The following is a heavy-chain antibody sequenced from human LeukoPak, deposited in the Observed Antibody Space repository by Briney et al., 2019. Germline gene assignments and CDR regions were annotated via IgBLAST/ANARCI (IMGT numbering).Heavy chain of an antibody. D-gene: IGHD3-22*01. J-gene: IGHJ4*02. CDR2: ISCNSGSI. CDR1: GFTFDDYA. V-gene: IGHV3-9*03. CDR3: AKAYYYYDSSGNPIDYYFDY. Sequence: GRSLRLSCAASGFTFDDYAMHWVRQAPGKGLEWVSGISCNSGSIGYAASAKGRFTISRDNAKNSLYLQMNSLRAEDMALYYCAKAYYYYDSSGNPIDYYFDYWGQGTLVTVSS.